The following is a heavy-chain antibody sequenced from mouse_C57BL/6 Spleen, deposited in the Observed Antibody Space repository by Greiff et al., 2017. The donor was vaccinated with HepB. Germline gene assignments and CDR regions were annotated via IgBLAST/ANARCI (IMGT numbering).Heavy chain of an antibody. CDR2: ISDGGSYT. CDR1: GFTFSSYA. Sequence: EVQLVESGGGLVKPGGSLKLSCAASGFTFSSYAMSWVRQTPEKRLEWVATISDGGSYTYYPDNVKGRFTISRDNAKNNLYLQMSHLKSEDTAMYYCARDLYSNLAYWGQGTLVTVSA. J-gene: IGHJ3*01. D-gene: IGHD2-5*01. V-gene: IGHV5-4*01. CDR3: ARDLYSNLAY.